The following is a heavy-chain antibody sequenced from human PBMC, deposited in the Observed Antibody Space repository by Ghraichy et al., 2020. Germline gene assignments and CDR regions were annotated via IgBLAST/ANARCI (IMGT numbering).Heavy chain of an antibody. CDR2: INHSGST. CDR3: ARYSGNSYDDAFDS. V-gene: IGHV4-34*01. D-gene: IGHD6-13*01. J-gene: IGHJ3*01. Sequence: SQTLSLTCAVFGGSFSDYFWSWIRQPPGKGLEWIGEINHSGSTKYNPSLKSRVTISVDTSKNQFSLKLNSVIAADTAVYYCARYSGNSYDDAFDSWGRGTLVTVSS. CDR1: GGSFSDYF.